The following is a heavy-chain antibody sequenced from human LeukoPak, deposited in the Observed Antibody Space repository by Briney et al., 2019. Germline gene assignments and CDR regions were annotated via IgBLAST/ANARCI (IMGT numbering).Heavy chain of an antibody. CDR2: INHSGST. CDR1: GGSFSGYY. D-gene: IGHD3-10*01. Sequence: SETLSLTCAVYGGSFSGYYWSWIRQPPGKGLEWIGEINHSGSTNYNPSLKSRVTISVDTSKNQFSLKLSSVTAADTAVYYCARGGAYYYGSGSYDDAFDIWGQGTMVTVSS. CDR3: ARGGAYYYGSGSYDDAFDI. V-gene: IGHV4-34*01. J-gene: IGHJ3*02.